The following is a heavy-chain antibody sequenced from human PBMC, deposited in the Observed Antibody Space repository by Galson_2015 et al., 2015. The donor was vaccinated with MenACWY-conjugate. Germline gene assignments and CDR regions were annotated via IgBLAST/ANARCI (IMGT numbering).Heavy chain of an antibody. D-gene: IGHD1-26*01. Sequence: QSGAEVKKPGESLQISCKGTASSFTNYWIAWVRQMPGKGLEWMGLIDPVDSNTRYIPSFQGQVTISADKSISTAYLQWTSLRASDTAMYYCARHPPGGRGTAVSGQGTPVTASS. CDR2: IDPVDSNT. CDR3: ARHPPGGRGTAV. J-gene: IGHJ6*02. V-gene: IGHV5-51*01. CDR1: ASSFTNYW.